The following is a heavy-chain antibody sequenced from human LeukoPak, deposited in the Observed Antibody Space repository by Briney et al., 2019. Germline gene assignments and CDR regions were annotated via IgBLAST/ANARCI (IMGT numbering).Heavy chain of an antibody. J-gene: IGHJ3*02. CDR3: ARDGRGNSGYETGAFDI. CDR1: GDSISSYY. D-gene: IGHD5-12*01. Sequence: SETLSLTCTVSGDSISSYYWSRIRQPAGKGLEWIGRLYTSGTTNYNPSLKSRVTISVDKSKNHFSLKLSSVTAADTAVYYCARDGRGNSGYETGAFDIWGQGRMVTVSS. CDR2: LYTSGTT. V-gene: IGHV4-4*07.